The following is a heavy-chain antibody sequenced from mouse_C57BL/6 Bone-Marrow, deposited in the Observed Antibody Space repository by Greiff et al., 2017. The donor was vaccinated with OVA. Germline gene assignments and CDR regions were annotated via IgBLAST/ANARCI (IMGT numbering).Heavy chain of an antibody. CDR3: ARSAGNYRVSFAY. V-gene: IGHV1-64*01. CDR2: IHPNSGST. Sequence: QVQLQQPGAELVKPGASVKLSCKASGYTFTSYWMHWVKQRPGQGLEWIGMIHPNSGSTNYNEKFKSKATLTVDTSSSTAYMELHSLTSEDSAVYFCARSAGNYRVSFAYWGQGTLVTVSA. J-gene: IGHJ3*01. D-gene: IGHD2-1*01. CDR1: GYTFTSYW.